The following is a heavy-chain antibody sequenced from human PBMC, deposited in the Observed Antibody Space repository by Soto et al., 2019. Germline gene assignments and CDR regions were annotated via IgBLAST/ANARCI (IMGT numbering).Heavy chain of an antibody. J-gene: IGHJ5*02. CDR3: ARAGGDYGGNWFDP. CDR1: GGSISSGGYY. D-gene: IGHD4-17*01. V-gene: IGHV4-31*03. CDR2: IYYSGST. Sequence: QVQLQESGPGLVKPSQTLSLTCTVSGGSISSGGYYWSWIRQHPGKGLEWIGYIYYSGSTYYIPSHKTRITISVDTSKKQFPLKLRSVTAADTAVYYCARAGGDYGGNWFDPWGQGTLVTVSS.